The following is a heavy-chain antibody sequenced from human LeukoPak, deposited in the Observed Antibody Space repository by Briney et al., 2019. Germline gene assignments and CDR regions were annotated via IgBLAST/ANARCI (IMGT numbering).Heavy chain of an antibody. CDR2: ISTSSSYI. V-gene: IGHV3-21*01. J-gene: IGHJ4*02. Sequence: PGGSLRLSCAASGFTFNRYNMNWVRRAPGKGLEWVSSISTSSSYIYYADSVRGRFTISRDNAKNSLYLQMNSLRAEDTAVYYCARDSSGWYYFDYWGQGTLVTVSS. CDR1: GFTFNRYN. CDR3: ARDSSGWYYFDY. D-gene: IGHD6-19*01.